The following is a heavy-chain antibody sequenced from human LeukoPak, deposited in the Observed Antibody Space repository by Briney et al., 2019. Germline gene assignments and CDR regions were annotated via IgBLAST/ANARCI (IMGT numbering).Heavy chain of an antibody. J-gene: IGHJ3*02. V-gene: IGHV3-30*17. CDR3: ARDDDSQGAFDI. CDR1: GFTLSSYA. CDR2: ISYDGSNK. Sequence: PGRSLRLSCAASGFTLSSYAMLGVRQSRDEGVEWVAVISYDGSNKDYADSVKSRFTISRDNSKNTRSLQMNRLRAEDTAVYYCARDDDSQGAFDIWGQGTMVTVSS. D-gene: IGHD2-15*01.